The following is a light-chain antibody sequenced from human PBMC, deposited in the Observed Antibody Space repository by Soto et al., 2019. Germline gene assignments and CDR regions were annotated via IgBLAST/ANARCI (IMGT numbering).Light chain of an antibody. Sequence: QSALTQPASVSGSPGQSITMSCTGTSSDVGGYNYVSWYQQHPGKAPKLMIYAVTDRPSGVSSRFSGSKSGNTASLTISGLQAEDEADYYCSSYTSSSTLFGTGTKGTVL. CDR1: SSDVGGYNY. V-gene: IGLV2-14*01. J-gene: IGLJ1*01. CDR2: AVT. CDR3: SSYTSSSTL.